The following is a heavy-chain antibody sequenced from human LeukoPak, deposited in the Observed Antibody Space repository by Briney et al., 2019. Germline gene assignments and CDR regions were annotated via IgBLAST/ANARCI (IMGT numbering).Heavy chain of an antibody. J-gene: IGHJ4*02. Sequence: PSETLSLTCTVSGGSISSGSYYWSWIRQPAGKGLEWIGRIYTSGSTNYNPSLKSRVTISVDTSKNRFSLRLSSVTAADTAVYYCARVTLSTDGYNLGVFDYWGQGTLVTVSS. CDR1: GGSISSGSYY. V-gene: IGHV4-61*02. CDR3: ARVTLSTDGYNLGVFDY. CDR2: IYTSGST. D-gene: IGHD5-24*01.